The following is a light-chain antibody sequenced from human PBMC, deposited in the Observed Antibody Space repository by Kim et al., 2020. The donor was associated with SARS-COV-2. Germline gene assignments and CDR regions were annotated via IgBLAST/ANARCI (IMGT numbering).Light chain of an antibody. V-gene: IGLV1-40*01. J-gene: IGLJ1*01. CDR1: SSNIGAGYD. CDR3: QSFDSSLSGYL. Sequence: GVTISCTGSSSNIGAGYDVHWYQHLPGTAPKLLIYGNSNRPSGVPDRFSGSKSGTSASLAITGLQAEDEADYYCQSFDSSLSGYLFGTGTKVTVL. CDR2: GNS.